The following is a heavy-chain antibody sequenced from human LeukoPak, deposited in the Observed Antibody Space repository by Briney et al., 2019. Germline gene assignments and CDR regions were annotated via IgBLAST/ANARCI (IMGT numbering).Heavy chain of an antibody. CDR1: GFTFSTHW. Sequence: GGSLRLSCAASGFTFSTHWMYWVRQAPGKELVWVSRISGDGSMTSYADSVKGRFTISRDNAEDTLFLQMTSLRVEDTALYFCASLLTPYHGSGGGGMGVWGQGTTVTVSS. V-gene: IGHV3-74*01. CDR3: ASLLTPYHGSGGGGMGV. J-gene: IGHJ6*02. D-gene: IGHD3-10*01. CDR2: ISGDGSMT.